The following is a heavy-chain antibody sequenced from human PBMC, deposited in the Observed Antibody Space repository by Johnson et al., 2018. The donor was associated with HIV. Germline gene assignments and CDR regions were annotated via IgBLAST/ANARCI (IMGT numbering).Heavy chain of an antibody. CDR1: GFTVSSNY. J-gene: IGHJ3*02. V-gene: IGHV3-66*01. CDR3: ARACRDGYTCDVYDI. Sequence: EQLVESGGGLVQPGGSLRLSCAASGFTVSSNYMSWVRQAPGKGLEWVSVIYSGGSTYYADSVKGRFTISRDNSKNTLYLQMNSMRAEDTAVYYCARACRDGYTCDVYDIWGQGTMLTVSS. D-gene: IGHD5-24*01. CDR2: IYSGGST.